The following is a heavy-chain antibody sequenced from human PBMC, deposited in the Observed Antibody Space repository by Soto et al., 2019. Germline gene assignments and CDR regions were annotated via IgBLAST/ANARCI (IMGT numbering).Heavy chain of an antibody. Sequence: PSETLSLTCTISGGSISVYYWGWIRQPPGKGLEWIGSIYYSGSTYYNPSLKSRVTISVDMSKNQFSLKLSSVTAADTAVYYCARHDMVREVNCFDPWGQGTLVTVS. CDR3: ARHDMVREVNCFDP. CDR1: GGSISVYY. CDR2: IYYSGST. J-gene: IGHJ5*02. V-gene: IGHV4-39*01. D-gene: IGHD3-10*01.